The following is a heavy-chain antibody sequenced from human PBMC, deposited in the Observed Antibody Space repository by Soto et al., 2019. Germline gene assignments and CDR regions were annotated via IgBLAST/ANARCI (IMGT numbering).Heavy chain of an antibody. V-gene: IGHV4-31*03. J-gene: IGHJ4*02. CDR1: GESISSGGYY. CDR2: IYDSESA. CDR3: ARASSSSSAADY. D-gene: IGHD6-6*01. Sequence: QVQLQESGPGLVKASQTLSLICSVSGESISSGGYYWSWIRHHPGKGLGWIGYIYDSESAHYNPSLKSRVTISMDTSKNHFAMKLSSVTAADTAVYYCARASSSSSAADYWGQGTLITVSS.